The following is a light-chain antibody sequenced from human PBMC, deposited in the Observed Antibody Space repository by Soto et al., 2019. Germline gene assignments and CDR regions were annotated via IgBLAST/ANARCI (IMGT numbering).Light chain of an antibody. J-gene: IGKJ3*01. CDR3: QYYGNSPLFT. Sequence: EIVLTQSPGTLSLSPGDRATLSCRASQSVNRDSLAWYQQKPGQGPRLLMYRAFSRATGIPDRFSGSGSGTEFTLTISRLEPEDFTVYYCQYYGNSPLFTFGPGTKVDIK. V-gene: IGKV3-20*01. CDR1: QSVNRDS. CDR2: RAF.